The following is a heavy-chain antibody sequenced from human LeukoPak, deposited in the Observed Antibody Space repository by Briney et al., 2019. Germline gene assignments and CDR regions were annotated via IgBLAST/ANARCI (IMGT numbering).Heavy chain of an antibody. V-gene: IGHV1-2*02. J-gene: IGHJ5*02. D-gene: IGHD2-8*01. CDR1: GYTFTGYY. CDR3: ASADCTNGVCLFDP. CDR2: INPNSGGT. Sequence: ASVKVSCKASGYTFTGYYMHWVRQAPGQGLEWMGWINPNSGGTNYAQKFQGRVTMTRDTSIGTAYMELSRLRSDDTAVYYCASADCTNGVCLFDPWGQGTLVTVSS.